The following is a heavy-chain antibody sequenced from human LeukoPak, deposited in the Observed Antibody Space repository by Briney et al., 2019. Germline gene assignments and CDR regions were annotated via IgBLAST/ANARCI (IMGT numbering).Heavy chain of an antibody. CDR1: GYTFTGYY. D-gene: IGHD5-24*01. Sequence: ASVKVSCKASGYTFTGYYMHWVRQAPGQGLEWMGWINPNSGGTNYAQKFQGRVTMTRDTSINTAYMELSRLRSDDTAVYYCARTVEMATIIAFDIWGQGTMVTVSS. V-gene: IGHV1-2*02. J-gene: IGHJ3*02. CDR3: ARTVEMATIIAFDI. CDR2: INPNSGGT.